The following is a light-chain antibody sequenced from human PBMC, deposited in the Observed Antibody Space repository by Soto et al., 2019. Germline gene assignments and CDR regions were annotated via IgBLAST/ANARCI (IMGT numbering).Light chain of an antibody. CDR1: HSVSSS. J-gene: IGKJ1*01. CDR2: XAS. V-gene: IGKV1-39*01. CDR3: RQTCRTRA. Sequence: DIQMTQSLSSLFASFGDRVTLSXLSSHSVSSSLSLYQQKTGNAPXLXXYXASSLHNGVRSIFSGRGSRTDFSVTIASLEPADLATYYCRQTCRTRASVQGTKV.